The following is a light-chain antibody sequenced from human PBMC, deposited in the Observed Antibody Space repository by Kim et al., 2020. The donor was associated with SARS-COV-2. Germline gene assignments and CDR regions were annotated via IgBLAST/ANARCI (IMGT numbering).Light chain of an antibody. J-gene: IGKJ4*01. V-gene: IGKV1-5*03. CDR2: RAS. CDR3: QQYNDYPLT. CDR1: QSISSW. Sequence: DIQMTQSPSTLSASVGDRVTITCRASQSISSWLAWYQQKPGKAPKHLISRASSLQSGVPSRFSGSDSGTEFSLTISSLQPDDFATYYCQQYNDYPLTFGGGTKVDIK.